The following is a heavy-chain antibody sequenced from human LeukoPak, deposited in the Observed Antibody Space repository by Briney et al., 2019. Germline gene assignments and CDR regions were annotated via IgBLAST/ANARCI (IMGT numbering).Heavy chain of an antibody. V-gene: IGHV1-2*02. CDR2: INPNSGGT. Sequence: ASVKVSCKASGYTFTGYYMHWVRQAPGQGLEWMGWINPNSGGTNYAQKFQGRVTMTRDTSISTAYMELSRLRSDDTAVYYCARVAMGRDGYNFEPYYFDYWGQGTLVTVSS. CDR1: GYTFTGYY. CDR3: ARVAMGRDGYNFEPYYFDY. J-gene: IGHJ4*02. D-gene: IGHD5-24*01.